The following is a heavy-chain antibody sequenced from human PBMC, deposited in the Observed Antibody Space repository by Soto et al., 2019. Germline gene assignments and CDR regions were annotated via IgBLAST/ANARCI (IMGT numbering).Heavy chain of an antibody. CDR3: ARVGGFNYLSDY. Sequence: QVQLQQWGAGLLKPSETLSLTCAVYGGSFSDHYWSWIRQPPGKGLEWIGEISHSGSTNYNPSLKSRVTISVDTSKHQFSLKLSSVSAADTAVYYCARVGGFNYLSDYWGQGTLVTVSS. CDR2: ISHSGST. V-gene: IGHV4-34*01. J-gene: IGHJ4*02. D-gene: IGHD3-10*01. CDR1: GGSFSDHY.